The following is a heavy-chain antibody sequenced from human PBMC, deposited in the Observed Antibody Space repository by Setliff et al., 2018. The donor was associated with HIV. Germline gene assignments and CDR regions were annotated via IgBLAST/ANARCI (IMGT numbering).Heavy chain of an antibody. CDR3: ARVAETRGYSYDYRLYYYGMDV. J-gene: IGHJ6*02. CDR2: IWYDGGSK. CDR1: GFTFSSYG. V-gene: IGHV3-33*08. Sequence: PGGSLRLSCAASGFTFSSYGMHWVRQAPGKGLEWVAVIWYDGGSKYYADSVKGRFIISRDNSKNTLYLQMNSLRAEDTAVYYCARVAETRGYSYDYRLYYYGMDVWGQGTTVTVSS. D-gene: IGHD5-18*01.